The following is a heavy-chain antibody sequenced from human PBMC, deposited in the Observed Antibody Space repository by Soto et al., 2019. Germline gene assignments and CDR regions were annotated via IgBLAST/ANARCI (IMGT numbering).Heavy chain of an antibody. Sequence: QPGGSLRLSCSASGFTFSSYAMHWVRQAPGKGLEYVSAISSNGGSTYYADSVKGRFTISRDNSKNTLYLQMSSLRAEDTAVYYCLKDNVLIFKDTAPGQGEDYWGQGTLVTVSS. CDR2: ISSNGGST. D-gene: IGHD5-18*01. J-gene: IGHJ4*02. V-gene: IGHV3-64D*08. CDR1: GFTFSSYA. CDR3: LKDNVLIFKDTAPGQGEDY.